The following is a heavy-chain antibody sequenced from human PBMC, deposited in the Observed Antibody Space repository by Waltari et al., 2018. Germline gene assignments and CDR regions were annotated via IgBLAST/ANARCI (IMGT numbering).Heavy chain of an antibody. Sequence: QVQLVQSGAEVKKPGASVKVSCKASGYTFTSYAMHWVRQAPGQRLEWMGWINAGNGNTKYSQKFQGRVTITADKSTSTAYMELSSLRSEDTAVYYCASDPSLPLRFDYWGQGTLVTVSS. D-gene: IGHD4-17*01. CDR1: GYTFTSYA. CDR3: ASDPSLPLRFDY. CDR2: INAGNGNT. J-gene: IGHJ4*02. V-gene: IGHV1-3*01.